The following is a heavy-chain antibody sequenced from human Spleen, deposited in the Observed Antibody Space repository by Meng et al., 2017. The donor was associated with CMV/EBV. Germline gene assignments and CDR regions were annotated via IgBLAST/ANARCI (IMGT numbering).Heavy chain of an antibody. D-gene: IGHD3-10*01. Sequence: ASVKVSCKAAGYSFTSHGISWVRQAPGQGLEWMGWMIPDSGKTGYAQKFQGRVTMTRNISTRTAFMELRSLRSEDTAVYYCARGDPGYYYGSTTLWGQGTLVTVSS. V-gene: IGHV1-8*02. J-gene: IGHJ4*03. CDR1: GYSFTSHG. CDR3: ARGDPGYYYGSTTL. CDR2: MIPDSGKT.